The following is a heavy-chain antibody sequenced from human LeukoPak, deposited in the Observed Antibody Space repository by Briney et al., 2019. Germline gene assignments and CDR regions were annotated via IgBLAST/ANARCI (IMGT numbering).Heavy chain of an antibody. J-gene: IGHJ3*02. CDR1: GYSFNTYW. CDR2: IYPVDSDT. V-gene: IGHV5-51*01. Sequence: GESLKISFRGSGYSFNTYWIGWVRPMPGKGLEWIGIIYPVDSDTRYSPSFQGQVTISADKSISPAYLQWSSLKASDTAMYYCARQNCLTGVIWRDAFDIWGQGTMITVSS. D-gene: IGHD3-9*01. CDR3: ARQNCLTGVIWRDAFDI.